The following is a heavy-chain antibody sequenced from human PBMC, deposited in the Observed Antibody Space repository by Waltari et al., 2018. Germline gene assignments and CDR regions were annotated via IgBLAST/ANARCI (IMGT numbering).Heavy chain of an antibody. CDR3: AGGSGYYYDSTFDY. Sequence: QVQLQESGPGLLRPSETLSLTCTVSGGSINNYYWSWIRQPPGKGLEWIGYIYYSGATNYRPSLKSRVTISLDTSKSQFSLNLSSVTAADTGVYYCAGGSGYYYDSTFDYWGQGTLVTVSS. D-gene: IGHD3-22*01. CDR2: IYYSGAT. CDR1: GGSINNYY. J-gene: IGHJ4*02. V-gene: IGHV4-59*01.